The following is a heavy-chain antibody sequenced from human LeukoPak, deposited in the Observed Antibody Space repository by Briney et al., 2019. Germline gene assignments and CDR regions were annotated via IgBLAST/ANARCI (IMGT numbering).Heavy chain of an antibody. CDR1: GGTFSSYA. CDR2: IIPIFGTA. J-gene: IGHJ4*02. V-gene: IGHV1-69*06. CDR3: ATVSRLGIFDY. D-gene: IGHD7-27*01. Sequence: ASVKVSCKASGGTFSSYAISWVRQAPGQGLEWMGGIIPIFGTANYAQKFQGRVTITADKSTSTAYMELSSLRSEDTAVYYCATVSRLGIFDYWGQGTLVTVSS.